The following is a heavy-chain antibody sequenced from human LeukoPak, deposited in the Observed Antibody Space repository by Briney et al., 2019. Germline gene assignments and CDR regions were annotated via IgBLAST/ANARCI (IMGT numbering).Heavy chain of an antibody. CDR2: IHYSGDI. Sequence: SETLSLTCTVSGASISTSYWYWIRQPPGKGLEWIGYIHYSGDINYNPSLKSRVTISAYTSKNQLSLKLSSVTAADTAVYYCARVGCSGGSCYPDYWGQGTLATVSS. J-gene: IGHJ4*02. D-gene: IGHD2-15*01. V-gene: IGHV4-59*01. CDR1: GASISTSY. CDR3: ARVGCSGGSCYPDY.